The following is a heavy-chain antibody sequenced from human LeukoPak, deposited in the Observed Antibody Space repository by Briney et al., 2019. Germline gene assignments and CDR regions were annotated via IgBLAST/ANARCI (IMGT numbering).Heavy chain of an antibody. V-gene: IGHV3-33*01. Sequence: PGGSLRLSWAASGFTVNTYGMGWVRQAPGEGMEWVALIWQDGSHKFYTNSVRGQFTISRDNSKNTVYLQMNTLRPEDTAVYYCAREIFGSGSYPAFWGQGTLVTVSS. CDR3: AREIFGSGSYPAF. CDR1: GFTVNTYG. D-gene: IGHD3-10*01. CDR2: IWQDGSHK. J-gene: IGHJ4*02.